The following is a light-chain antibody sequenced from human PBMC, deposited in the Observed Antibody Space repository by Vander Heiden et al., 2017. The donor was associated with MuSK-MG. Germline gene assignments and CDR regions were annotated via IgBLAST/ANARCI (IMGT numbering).Light chain of an antibody. CDR2: DAS. CDR3: QQRSNWPRT. CDR1: QSASSY. J-gene: IGKJ1*01. V-gene: IGKV3-11*01. Sequence: EIVLTQSPATLSLSPGERATLPCRASQSASSYLAWYQQKPGQAPKLLIYDASNRATGIPARFSGSGSGTDFTLTISSLEPEDFAVYYCQQRSNWPRTFGQGTKVEIK.